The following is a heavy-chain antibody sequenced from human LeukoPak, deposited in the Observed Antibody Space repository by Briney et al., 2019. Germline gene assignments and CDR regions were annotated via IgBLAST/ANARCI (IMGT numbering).Heavy chain of an antibody. CDR3: ARGLIAAAGTTYYFDY. V-gene: IGHV4-4*07. CDR2: IYTSGST. CDR1: GGSISSYY. D-gene: IGHD6-13*01. J-gene: IGHJ4*02. Sequence: SETLSLTCTVSGGSISSYYWSWIRQPAGKGLEWIGRIYTSGSTNYNPSLKSRVTMSVDTSKNQFSLKLSSVTAADTAEYYCARGLIAAAGTTYYFDYWGQGTLVTVSS.